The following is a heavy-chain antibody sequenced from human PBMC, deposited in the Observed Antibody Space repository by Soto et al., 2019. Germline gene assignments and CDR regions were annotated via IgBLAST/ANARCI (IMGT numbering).Heavy chain of an antibody. CDR3: ARSSRGYCSGGSCYHGNY. CDR1: GFTFSSYS. Sequence: EVQLVESGGGLVKPGGSLRLSCAASGFTFSSYSMNWVRQAPGKGLEWVSSISSSSTYIYYADSVKGRFTISRDNAKNSLYLQTDSLRAEDTAVYYCARSSRGYCSGGSCYHGNYWGQGTLVTVSS. D-gene: IGHD2-15*01. V-gene: IGHV3-21*01. CDR2: ISSSSTYI. J-gene: IGHJ4*02.